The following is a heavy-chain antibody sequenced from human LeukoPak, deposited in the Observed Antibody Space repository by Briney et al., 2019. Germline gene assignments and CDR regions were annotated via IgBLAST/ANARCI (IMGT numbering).Heavy chain of an antibody. V-gene: IGHV3-66*01. D-gene: IGHD3-9*01. CDR2: IYSGGST. CDR3: ARAHRYFDWLLDAYYFDY. Sequence: GGSLRLSCAASGFTVSSNYMSWVRQAPGKGLEWVSVIYSGGSTYYADSVKGRFTISRDNSKNTLYLQMNSLRAEDTAVYYCARAHRYFDWLLDAYYFDYWGQGTLVTVSS. J-gene: IGHJ4*02. CDR1: GFTVSSNY.